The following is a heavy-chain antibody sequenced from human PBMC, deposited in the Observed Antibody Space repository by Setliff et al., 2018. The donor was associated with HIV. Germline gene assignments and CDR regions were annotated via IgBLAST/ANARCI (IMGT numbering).Heavy chain of an antibody. D-gene: IGHD2-15*01. CDR3: ARVARGDNCYSVGPNDAFDI. CDR1: GGSISSGSYY. V-gene: IGHV4-61*02. Sequence: SETLSLTCTVSGGSISSGSYYWSWIRQPAGKGLEWIGRIYTSGSTKYNPSLKSRVTISVDTSKNQFSLKVSSVTAADTAVYYCARVARGDNCYSVGPNDAFDIWGQGTMVTVSS. J-gene: IGHJ3*02. CDR2: IYTSGST.